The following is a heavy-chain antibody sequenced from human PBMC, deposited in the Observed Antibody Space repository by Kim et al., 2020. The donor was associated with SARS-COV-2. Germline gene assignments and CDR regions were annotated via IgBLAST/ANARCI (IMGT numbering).Heavy chain of an antibody. CDR2: ISYDGSNK. CDR3: AKDSYYGPPYELDV. CDR1: GFTFSSYG. V-gene: IGHV3-30*18. D-gene: IGHD3-3*01. J-gene: IGHJ6*02. Sequence: GGSLRLSCAASGFTFSSYGMHWVRQAPGKGLEWVAVISYDGSNKYYADSVKGRFTISRDNSKNTLYLQMNSLRAEDTAVYYCAKDSYYGPPYELDVWGQGTTVTVSS.